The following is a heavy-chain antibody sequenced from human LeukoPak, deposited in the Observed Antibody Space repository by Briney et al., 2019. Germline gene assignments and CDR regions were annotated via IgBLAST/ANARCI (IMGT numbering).Heavy chain of an antibody. D-gene: IGHD3-22*01. V-gene: IGHV3-30-3*01. CDR3: TTDVSYDIGVLNI. Sequence: GGSLRLSCAASGFTFSSYAMHWVRQAPGKGLEWVAVISYDGSNKYYADSVKGRFTISRDNSKNTLYLQMNSLKTEDTAVYYCTTDVSYDIGVLNIWGQGTMVTVSS. CDR1: GFTFSSYA. CDR2: ISYDGSNK. J-gene: IGHJ3*02.